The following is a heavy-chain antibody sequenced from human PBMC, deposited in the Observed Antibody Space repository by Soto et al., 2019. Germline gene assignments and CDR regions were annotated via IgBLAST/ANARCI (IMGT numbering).Heavy chain of an antibody. J-gene: IGHJ4*02. Sequence: QVQLVQSGAEVKKPGASVKVSCKASGYTFTSYYMHWVRQAPGQGLEWMGIINPSGGSTSYAQKFQGRVTMTRDTATSTVYMELSSLRSEDTAVYYCASAPWVGTNFDYWGQGTLVTVSS. V-gene: IGHV1-46*01. D-gene: IGHD2-21*02. CDR3: ASAPWVGTNFDY. CDR2: INPSGGST. CDR1: GYTFTSYY.